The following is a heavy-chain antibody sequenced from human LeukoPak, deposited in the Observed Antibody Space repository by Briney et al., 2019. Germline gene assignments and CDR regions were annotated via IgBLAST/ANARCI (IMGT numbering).Heavy chain of an antibody. CDR1: GGSISSYY. J-gene: IGHJ3*02. Sequence: SETLSLTCTVSGGSISSYYWSWIRQPPGKGLEWIGYIYYSGSTNYNPSLKSRVTISVDTSKNQFSLKLSSATAADTAVYYCARDQKDDAFDIWGQGTMVTVSS. V-gene: IGHV4-59*01. CDR2: IYYSGST. CDR3: ARDQKDDAFDI.